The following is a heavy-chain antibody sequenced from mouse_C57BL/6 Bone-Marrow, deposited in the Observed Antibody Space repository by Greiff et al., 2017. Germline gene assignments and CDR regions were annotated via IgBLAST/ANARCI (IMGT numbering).Heavy chain of an antibody. V-gene: IGHV1-15*01. J-gene: IGHJ2*01. Sequence: QVQLQQSGAELVRPGASVTLSCKASGYTFTDYEMHWVKQTPVHGLEWIGAFDPETGGTAYNQKFKGKAILTADKSSSTAYMELRSLTSEDSAVYYCTRSARGFDYWGQGTTLTVSS. CDR3: TRSARGFDY. CDR2: FDPETGGT. CDR1: GYTFTDYE. D-gene: IGHD3-1*01.